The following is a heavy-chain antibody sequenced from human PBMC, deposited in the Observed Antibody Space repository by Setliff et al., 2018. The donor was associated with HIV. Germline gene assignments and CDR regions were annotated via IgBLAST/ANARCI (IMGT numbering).Heavy chain of an antibody. CDR2: INPSGGRT. Sequence: GASVKVSCKASGYTFTSYYIHWLRQAPGHGLEWMGIINPSGGRTNYAQRFQGRVTMTGDASTTTVYLELSRLTHEDTAVYYCAREGVRYWGQGTLVTVSS. D-gene: IGHD3-10*01. J-gene: IGHJ4*02. V-gene: IGHV1-46*01. CDR1: GYTFTSYY. CDR3: AREGVRY.